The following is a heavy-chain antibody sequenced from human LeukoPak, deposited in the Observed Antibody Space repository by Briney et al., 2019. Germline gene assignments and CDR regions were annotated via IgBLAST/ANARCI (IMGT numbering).Heavy chain of an antibody. V-gene: IGHV3-9*01. CDR3: ARDASLTAYGPIDY. CDR2: ISWNSGNI. Sequence: GGSLRLSCVTSGFIFKDHALHWVRQAPGKGLEWVSSISWNSGNILYATSVKGRFTISRDDAENSVSLQMNSLSSDDTALYYCARDASLTAYGPIDYWGQGTLVIVST. CDR1: GFIFKDHA. D-gene: IGHD3-10*01. J-gene: IGHJ4*02.